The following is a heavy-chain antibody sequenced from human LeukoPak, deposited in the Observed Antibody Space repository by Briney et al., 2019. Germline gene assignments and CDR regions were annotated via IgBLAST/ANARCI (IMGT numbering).Heavy chain of an antibody. CDR2: ISGSGGGT. D-gene: IGHD3-10*01. J-gene: IGHJ4*02. CDR1: GFTFSSYS. V-gene: IGHV3-23*01. CDR3: AKVRHPYGPPDQYFDH. Sequence: GGSLRLSCAASGFTFSSYSMNWVRQAPGKGLEWVSAISGSGGGTYYADSVRGRFTISRDNSKNTLNLQMNSLRAEDTAVYYCAKVRHPYGPPDQYFDHWGQGTLVTVSS.